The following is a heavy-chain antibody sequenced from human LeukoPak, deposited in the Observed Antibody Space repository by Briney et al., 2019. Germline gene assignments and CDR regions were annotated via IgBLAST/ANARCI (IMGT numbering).Heavy chain of an antibody. CDR3: ARAGTAYNWFDP. CDR2: ISSSSSYL. CDR1: GFTFSSYS. D-gene: IGHD1-1*01. V-gene: IGHV3-21*01. J-gene: IGHJ5*02. Sequence: PGGSLRLSCAASGFTFSSYSVNWVRQAPGKGLEWVSSISSSSSYLYYADSVKGRFTISRDNAKNSLYLQMNSLRAEDTAVYYCARAGTAYNWFDPWGQGTLVTVSS.